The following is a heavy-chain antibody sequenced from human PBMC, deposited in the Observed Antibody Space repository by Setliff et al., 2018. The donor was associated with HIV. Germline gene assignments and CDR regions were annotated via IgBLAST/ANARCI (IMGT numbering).Heavy chain of an antibody. CDR2: INWNGGST. D-gene: IGHD3-10*01. V-gene: IGHV3-20*04. CDR3: ARDGRGTMVRGVWDI. CDR1: GFTFDDYG. J-gene: IGHJ3*02. Sequence: GESLKISCAASGFTFDDYGMSWVRQAPGKGLEWVSGINWNGGSTGHADSVKGRFTISRDNAKNSLYLQMNSLRAEDTALYYCARDGRGTMVRGVWDIWGQGTMVTVSS.